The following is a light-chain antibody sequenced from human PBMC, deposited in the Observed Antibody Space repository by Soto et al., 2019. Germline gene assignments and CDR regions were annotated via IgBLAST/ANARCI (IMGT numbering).Light chain of an antibody. V-gene: IGLV2-8*01. CDR1: SSDVGGYNY. CDR2: EVS. CDR3: SSYASSNNVV. J-gene: IGLJ2*01. Sequence: QSALTQPPSASGSPGQSVTISCTGTSSDVGGYNYVSWYQQHPGKAPKLMIYEVSKRPSGVPDRFSGSKSGNTASLTVSGLQAEDDSDYYCSSYASSNNVVFGGGTKLTVL.